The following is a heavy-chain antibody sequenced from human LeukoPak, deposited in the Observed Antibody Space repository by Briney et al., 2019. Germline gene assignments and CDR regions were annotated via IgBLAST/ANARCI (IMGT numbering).Heavy chain of an antibody. CDR1: GYTFTSYD. J-gene: IGHJ4*02. D-gene: IGHD5-18*01. V-gene: IGHV1-8*01. CDR2: MNPNSGNT. CDR3: ARGRRIQLWFFDY. Sequence: ASVKVSCKASGYTFTSYDINWVRQATGQGLEWMGWMNPNSGNTGYAQKFQGRVTMTRNTSISTAYMEPSSLRSEDTAVYYCARGRRIQLWFFDYWGQGTLVTVSS.